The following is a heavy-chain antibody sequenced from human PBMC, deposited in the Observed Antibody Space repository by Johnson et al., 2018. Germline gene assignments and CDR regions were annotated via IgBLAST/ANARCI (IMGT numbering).Heavy chain of an antibody. D-gene: IGHD1-26*01. J-gene: IGHJ3*02. V-gene: IGHV3-23*04. CDR2: IRSSGGNT. Sequence: EVQLVESGGGLVQPGGSLRLSCAASGFTFSSYAMSWVRQAPGKRPEWVSAIRSSGGNTYYADSVKGRFTLSRDNFKNTLNLQMNSLRADDTAVYYCAKCGGGATGVGYAYDIWGQGTMVTVSS. CDR1: GFTFSSYA. CDR3: AKCGGGATGVGYAYDI.